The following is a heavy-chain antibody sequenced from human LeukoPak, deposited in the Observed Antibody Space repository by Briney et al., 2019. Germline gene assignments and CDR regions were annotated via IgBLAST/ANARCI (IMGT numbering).Heavy chain of an antibody. Sequence: ASMKVSCKASGYTFSIYNMHWVRQAPGQGLEWMGIINPSGGTSYAQKLQGRITMTRDTSTAYMELSSLRSEDTAVYYCARGGTHELLGYWGQGTLVTVSS. CDR3: ARGGTHELLGY. D-gene: IGHD1-1*01. CDR1: GYTFSIYN. CDR2: INPSGGT. J-gene: IGHJ4*02. V-gene: IGHV1-46*01.